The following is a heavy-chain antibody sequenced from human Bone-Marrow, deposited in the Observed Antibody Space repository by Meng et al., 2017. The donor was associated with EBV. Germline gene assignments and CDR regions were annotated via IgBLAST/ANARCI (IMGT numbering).Heavy chain of an antibody. J-gene: IGHJ4*02. Sequence: QLQLVQSGAEVKKPGSSVKVSCKTSGGTFINYGIHWVRQVPGQGLEWMGGIVPIFGTADHAQSFQGRVSITADESSTVVYMELSSLRSEDTAIYFCARVSRFRELLSSFDYWGQGTLVTVSS. CDR1: GGTFINYG. CDR2: IVPIFGTA. V-gene: IGHV1-69*01. CDR3: ARVSRFRELLSSFDY. D-gene: IGHD3-10*02.